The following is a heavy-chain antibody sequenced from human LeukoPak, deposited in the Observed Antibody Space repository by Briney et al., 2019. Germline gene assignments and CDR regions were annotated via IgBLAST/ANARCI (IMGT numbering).Heavy chain of an antibody. CDR1: GGTFISNP. V-gene: IGHV1-69*04. CDR2: IVPVVGIP. D-gene: IGHD3-3*01. Sequence: ASVKVSCMASGGTFISNPISWVRQAPAQGLQWMGRIVPVVGIPVYAQTFQGRVTITADKSPSAVYMELKSLTSEDTAVYYCARDIDYDFWRGQPWGQGTLIIVS. CDR3: ARDIDYDFWRGQP. J-gene: IGHJ5*02.